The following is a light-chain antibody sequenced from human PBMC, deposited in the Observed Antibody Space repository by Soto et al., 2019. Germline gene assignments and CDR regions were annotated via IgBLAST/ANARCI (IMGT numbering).Light chain of an antibody. CDR3: QQYNNWPLT. J-gene: IGKJ4*01. V-gene: IGKV3-15*01. Sequence: EIVMTQSPATLSVSPGERATLSCRASQSVSSNLAWYQQKPGQAPRLLIYGASTRATGIPARFSGSGSGTEFTLIISSLQSEDFAVYYCQQYNNWPLTFGGGTKVEIQ. CDR2: GAS. CDR1: QSVSSN.